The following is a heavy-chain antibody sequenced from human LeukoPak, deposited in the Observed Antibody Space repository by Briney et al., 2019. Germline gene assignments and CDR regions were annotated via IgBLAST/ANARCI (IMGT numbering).Heavy chain of an antibody. CDR2: INSDGSNT. J-gene: IGHJ4*02. Sequence: PGGSLRLSCAASGFTFSSYWMRWVRQAPGKGLVWVSRINSDGSNTSYADSVKGRFTISRDNAKNTLYLQMNSLRAEDTAVYYCARVGETGDSDYWGQGTLVTVSS. CDR3: ARVGETGDSDY. CDR1: GFTFSSYW. D-gene: IGHD7-27*01. V-gene: IGHV3-74*01.